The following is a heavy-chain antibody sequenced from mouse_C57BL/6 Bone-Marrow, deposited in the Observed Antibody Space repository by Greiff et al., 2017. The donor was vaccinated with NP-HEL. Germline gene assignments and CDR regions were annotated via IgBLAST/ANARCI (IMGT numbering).Heavy chain of an antibody. CDR2: IDSENGDT. CDR3: TLYIAY. V-gene: IGHV14-4*01. D-gene: IGHD2-12*01. Sequence: EVKLMESGAELVRPGASVKLSCTASGFNIKDDYMHWVKQRPEQGLEGIGWIDSENGDTEYASKFQGKATITADTSSNTAYLQLSSLTSEDTAVYYCTLYIAYWGQGTLVTVSA. J-gene: IGHJ3*01. CDR1: GFNIKDDY.